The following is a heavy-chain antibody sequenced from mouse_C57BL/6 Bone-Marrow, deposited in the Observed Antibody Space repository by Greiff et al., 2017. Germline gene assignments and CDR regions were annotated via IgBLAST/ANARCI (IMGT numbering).Heavy chain of an antibody. D-gene: IGHD1-1*01. CDR2: INYDGSST. CDR3: ARGHYYGSHWYFDV. V-gene: IGHV5-16*01. Sequence: DVKLVESEGGLVQPGSSMKLSCTASGFTFSDYYMAWVRQVPEKGLEWVANINYDGSSTYYLDSLKSRFIISRDNAKNILYLQMSSLKSEDTATYYCARGHYYGSHWYFDVWGTGTTVTVSS. J-gene: IGHJ1*03. CDR1: GFTFSDYY.